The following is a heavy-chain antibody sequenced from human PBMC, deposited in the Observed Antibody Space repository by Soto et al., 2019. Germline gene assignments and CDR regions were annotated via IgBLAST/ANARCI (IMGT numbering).Heavy chain of an antibody. CDR2: ISGSGGRT. CDR3: QAEDGIRDTVPVSAFLLNRSSDL. Sequence: KWLEWVSAISGSGGRTYYADPVKGRFTISRDNSKNTLYLQMNSLRAEDTAVFFFQAEDGIRDTVPVSAFLLNRSSDL. V-gene: IGHV3-23*01. J-gene: IGHJ2*01. D-gene: IGHD2-15*01.